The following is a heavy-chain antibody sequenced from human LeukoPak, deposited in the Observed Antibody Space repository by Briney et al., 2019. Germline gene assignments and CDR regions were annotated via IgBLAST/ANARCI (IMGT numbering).Heavy chain of an antibody. V-gene: IGHV4-39*01. D-gene: IGHD3-3*01. CDR2: IYYGGST. Sequence: SETLSLTCTVSGSSIRRSAYYWGWIRQPPGKGLEWIGSIYYGGSTYYNPSLKSRVTISIDTSKNQFSLNLTSVTAAASGVYYCAKSSGVVIHNWFDSWGQGTLVTVSS. J-gene: IGHJ5*01. CDR1: GSSIRRSAYY. CDR3: AKSSGVVIHNWFDS.